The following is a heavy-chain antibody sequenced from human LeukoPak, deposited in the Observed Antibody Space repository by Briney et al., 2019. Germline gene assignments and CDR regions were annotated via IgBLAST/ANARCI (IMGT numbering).Heavy chain of an antibody. Sequence: GGSLRLSCGASGFTFSSYGMSWVRQAPGKGLEWVSYISISGSTVYYGDSVKGRFTISRDNAKNSLYLQMNNLRVEDTAVYYCAREMGGYPFDYWGQGTLVTVSS. V-gene: IGHV3-48*04. CDR3: AREMGGYPFDY. D-gene: IGHD5-12*01. CDR2: ISISGSTV. J-gene: IGHJ4*02. CDR1: GFTFSSYG.